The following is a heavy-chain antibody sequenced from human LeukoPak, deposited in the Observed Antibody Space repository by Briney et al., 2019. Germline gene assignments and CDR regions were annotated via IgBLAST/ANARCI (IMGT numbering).Heavy chain of an antibody. V-gene: IGHV1-24*01. Sequence: ASVKVSCKVSGYTLTELSMHWVRQAPGKGLEWMGGFDPEDGETIYAQKFQGRVTMTEDTSTDTAYMELSSLRSEDTSVYYCATSGSYPGYAFDIWGQGTMVTVSS. CDR1: GYTLTELS. CDR2: FDPEDGET. J-gene: IGHJ3*02. CDR3: ATSGSYPGYAFDI. D-gene: IGHD1-26*01.